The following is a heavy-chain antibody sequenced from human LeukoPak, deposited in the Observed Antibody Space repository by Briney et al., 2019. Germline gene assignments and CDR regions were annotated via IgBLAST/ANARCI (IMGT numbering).Heavy chain of an antibody. V-gene: IGHV4-34*01. D-gene: IGHD3-10*01. CDR3: ARPGGYYGSGRSWFDS. Sequence: SETLSLTCAVYGETSSGFSWTWIRQPPGKGLEWIGEINDSGTTKYNPSLKSRVTISVDTSKNQFSLKLTPVTAADTAVYYCARPGGYYGSGRSWFDSWSQGTLVTVSS. CDR1: GETSSGFS. J-gene: IGHJ5*01. CDR2: INDSGTT.